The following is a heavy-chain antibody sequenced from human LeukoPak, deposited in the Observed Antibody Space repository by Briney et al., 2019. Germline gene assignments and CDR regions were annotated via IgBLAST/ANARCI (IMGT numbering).Heavy chain of an antibody. CDR3: ANLHSSSWYLDYFDY. V-gene: IGHV3-30*02. J-gene: IGHJ4*02. Sequence: PGGSLRLSCAASVFTFSSYGMHWVRQAPGKGLEWVAFIRYDGSNKYYADSVKGRFTISRDNSKNTLYLQMNSLRAEDTAVYYCANLHSSSWYLDYFDYWGQGTLLTVSS. D-gene: IGHD6-13*01. CDR2: IRYDGSNK. CDR1: VFTFSSYG.